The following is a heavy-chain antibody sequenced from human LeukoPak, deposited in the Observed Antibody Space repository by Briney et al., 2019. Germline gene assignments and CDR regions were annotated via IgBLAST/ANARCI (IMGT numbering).Heavy chain of an antibody. CDR1: GGSISSSSYY. J-gene: IGHJ4*02. V-gene: IGHV4-39*07. D-gene: IGHD6-13*01. CDR2: INYSGST. CDR3: ARDLVAAAGSFDY. Sequence: PSETLSLTCTVSGGSISSSSYYWSWIRQPPGKGLEWIASINYSGSTYFNPSLKSRVTISVDRSKNQFSLKLSSVTAADTAVYYCARDLVAAAGSFDYWGQGTLVTVSS.